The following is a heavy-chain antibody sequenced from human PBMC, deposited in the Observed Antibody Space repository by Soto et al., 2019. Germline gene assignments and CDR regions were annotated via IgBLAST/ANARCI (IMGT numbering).Heavy chain of an antibody. V-gene: IGHV3-30-3*01. Sequence: SLRLSCAASGFTFSSYAMHWVRQAPGKGLEWVAVISYDGSNKYYADSVKGRFTISRDNSKNTLYLQMNSLRAEDTAVYYCARERKEVSDWYFDLWGRGTPVTVSS. CDR2: ISYDGSNK. D-gene: IGHD6-6*01. CDR3: ARERKEVSDWYFDL. CDR1: GFTFSSYA. J-gene: IGHJ2*01.